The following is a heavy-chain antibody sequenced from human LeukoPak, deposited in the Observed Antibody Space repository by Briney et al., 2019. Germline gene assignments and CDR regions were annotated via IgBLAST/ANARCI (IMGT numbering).Heavy chain of an antibody. Sequence: ASVKVSCKASGYTFTDYYMHWVRQAPGQGLEWMGRINPNSGGTNYAQKFQGRVTMTRDTSISTAYMELSRLRSDDTAVYYCARHVYCRSTSCSYYYYYMDDWGKGTTVTVSS. CDR2: INPNSGGT. J-gene: IGHJ6*03. V-gene: IGHV1-2*06. CDR3: ARHVYCRSTSCSYYYYYMDD. D-gene: IGHD2-2*01. CDR1: GYTFTDYY.